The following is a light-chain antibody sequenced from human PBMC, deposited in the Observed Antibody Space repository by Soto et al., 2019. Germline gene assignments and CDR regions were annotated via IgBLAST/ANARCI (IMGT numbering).Light chain of an antibody. CDR3: SSYTTSSTSRHV. J-gene: IGLJ1*01. V-gene: IGLV2-14*01. CDR1: SSDVGGYNY. CDR2: EVS. Sequence: ALTQPASVSGSPGQSITISCTGTSSDVGGYNYVSWYQQHPGKAPKLMIYEVSNRPSGVSNRFSGSKSGNTASLTISGLQAEDEADYYCSSYTTSSTSRHVFGTGTKVTVL.